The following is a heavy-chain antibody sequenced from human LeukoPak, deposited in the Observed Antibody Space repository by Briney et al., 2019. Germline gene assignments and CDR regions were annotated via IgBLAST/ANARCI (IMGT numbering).Heavy chain of an antibody. Sequence: ASVKVSCKASGGTFSSYAISWVRQAPGQGLEWMGRIIPILGIANYAQKFQGRVTITADKSTSTAYMELSSLRSEDTAVYYCARVKGWELDYCYYGMDVWGQGTTVTVSS. D-gene: IGHD1-26*01. J-gene: IGHJ6*02. V-gene: IGHV1-69*04. CDR2: IIPILGIA. CDR1: GGTFSSYA. CDR3: ARVKGWELDYCYYGMDV.